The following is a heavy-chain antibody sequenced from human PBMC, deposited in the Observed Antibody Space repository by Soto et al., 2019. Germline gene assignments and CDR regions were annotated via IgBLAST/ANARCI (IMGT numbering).Heavy chain of an antibody. CDR2: IYGGGDGT. CDR1: GFTFSNYA. CDR3: AKNRGHEPPYYSDS. J-gene: IGHJ4*02. Sequence: EVLLLESGGGLVLAGGSLRLSCAASGFTFSNYAVNWVRQAPGKGLEWVSTIYGGGDGTHYADSVKGRFTISRDNSKNTLYLQMNSLRAEDTAVYYCAKNRGHEPPYYSDSWGQGTLVTVSS. V-gene: IGHV3-23*01.